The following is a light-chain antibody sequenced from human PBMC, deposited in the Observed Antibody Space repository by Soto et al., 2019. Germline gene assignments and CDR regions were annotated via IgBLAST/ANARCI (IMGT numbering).Light chain of an antibody. V-gene: IGLV2-23*01. CDR2: EGN. J-gene: IGLJ3*02. Sequence: QSALTQPASVSGSPGQSITISCTGTSSDVGNYKLVSWYQQHPGRAPKVIIYEGNKRPSGLSNRISASKSGNTASLTISGLQAEDEADYYCCSYAGSNTWVFGGGTKVTVL. CDR3: CSYAGSNTWV. CDR1: SSDVGNYKL.